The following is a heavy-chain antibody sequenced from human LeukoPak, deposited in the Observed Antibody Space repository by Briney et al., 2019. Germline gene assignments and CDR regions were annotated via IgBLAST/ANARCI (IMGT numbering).Heavy chain of an antibody. CDR2: IKPDGSDS. D-gene: IGHD4-17*01. V-gene: IGHV3-7*01. CDR1: GFTFSAFW. J-gene: IGHJ4*02. Sequence: PGGSLRLSSAASGFTFSAFWMSWVRQGPGKGLEWVASIKPDGSDSHHVDSVMGRFTVSRDNAKNLLYLQMNSLSAEDTAVYYCARLFGGVTTFDYWGQGALVTVSS. CDR3: ARLFGGVTTFDY.